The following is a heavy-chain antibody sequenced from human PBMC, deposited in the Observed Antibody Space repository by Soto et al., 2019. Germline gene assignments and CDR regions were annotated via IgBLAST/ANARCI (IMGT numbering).Heavy chain of an antibody. Sequence: PGGSLRLSCAASGFDFSGYGMHWVRQPPGKGLEWVAVLGFDGGGRYYADSVKGRFTISRHNSKKMLYLQMDSLRVAATASYYCEREPVGPDYPLDVWGKGKKAPVSS. CDR1: GFDFSGYG. CDR2: LGFDGGGR. CDR3: EREPVGPDYPLDV. V-gene: IGHV3-33*01. J-gene: IGHJ6*03. D-gene: IGHD4-17*01.